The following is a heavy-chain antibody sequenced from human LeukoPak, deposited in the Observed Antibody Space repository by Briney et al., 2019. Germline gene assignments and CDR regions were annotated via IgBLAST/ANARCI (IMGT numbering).Heavy chain of an antibody. V-gene: IGHV4-61*02. J-gene: IGHJ3*02. CDR1: GGSISSGSYY. D-gene: IGHD3-22*01. Sequence: TLSLTCTVSGGSISSGSYYWSWIRQPAGKGLEWIGCIYTSGSTNYNPSLKSRVTISVDTSKNQFSLKLSSVTAADTAVYYCATTWIVVVMGAFDIWGQGTMVTVSS. CDR2: IYTSGST. CDR3: ATTWIVVVMGAFDI.